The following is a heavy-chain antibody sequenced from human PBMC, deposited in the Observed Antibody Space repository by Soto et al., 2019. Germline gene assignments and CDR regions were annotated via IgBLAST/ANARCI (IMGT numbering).Heavy chain of an antibody. D-gene: IGHD2-2*01. CDR1: GGSISSGGYY. CDR2: IYYSGST. V-gene: IGHV4-31*03. CDR3: ARGYCSSTSCYAGLYYYYYMDV. J-gene: IGHJ6*03. Sequence: QVQLQESGPGLVKPSQTLSLTCTVSGGSISSGGYYWSWIRQHPGKGLEWIGYIYYSGSTYYNPSLKSRVTISVDTSKNQCSLKLSSVTAADTAVYYCARGYCSSTSCYAGLYYYYYMDVWGKGTTVTVSS.